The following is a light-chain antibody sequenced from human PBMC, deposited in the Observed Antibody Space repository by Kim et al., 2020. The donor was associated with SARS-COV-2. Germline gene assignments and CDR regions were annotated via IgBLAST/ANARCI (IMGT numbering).Light chain of an antibody. V-gene: IGLV3-1*01. CDR1: KLGDKY. J-gene: IGLJ2*01. CDR3: QAWDSSTVV. CDR2: QDS. Sequence: YELTQPPSVSVSPGQTASITCSGDKLGDKYACWYQQKPGQSPVLVIYQDSKRPSGIPERFSGSNSGNTATLTISGTQAMDEADYYCQAWDSSTVVFGGGT.